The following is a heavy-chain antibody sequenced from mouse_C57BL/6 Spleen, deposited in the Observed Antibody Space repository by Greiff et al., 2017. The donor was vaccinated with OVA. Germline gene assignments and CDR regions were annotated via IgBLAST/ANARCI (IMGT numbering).Heavy chain of an antibody. Sequence: GYTFTAYYMNWVKQSHGKSLEWIGDINPNNGGTSYNQKFKGKATLTVDKSSSTAYMELRSLTSEDSAVYYCARRDYGSSYIYWYFDVWGTGTTVTVSS. V-gene: IGHV1-26*01. CDR1: GYTFTAYY. J-gene: IGHJ1*03. D-gene: IGHD1-1*01. CDR3: ARRDYGSSYIYWYFDV. CDR2: INPNNGGT.